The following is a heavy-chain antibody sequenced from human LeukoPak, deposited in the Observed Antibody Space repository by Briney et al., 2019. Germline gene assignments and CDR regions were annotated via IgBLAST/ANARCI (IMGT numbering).Heavy chain of an antibody. V-gene: IGHV3-74*01. CDR3: ARVSHDYGDFFDY. CDR1: GFTFSSHW. CDR2: INSDGSSS. Sequence: PGGSLRLSCAASGFTFSSHWMHWVRQAPGKGLVWVSRINSDGSSSSYADSVKGRFSISRDNAKNTLYLQMNNLRAEDTAVYYCARVSHDYGDFFDYWGQGTLVTASS. D-gene: IGHD4-17*01. J-gene: IGHJ4*02.